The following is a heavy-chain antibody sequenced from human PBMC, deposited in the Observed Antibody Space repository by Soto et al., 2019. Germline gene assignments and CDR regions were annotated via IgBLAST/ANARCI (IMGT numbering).Heavy chain of an antibody. CDR1: GGSISSGGYS. D-gene: IGHD3-3*01. CDR3: ARGITIFGVVIKGLDV. CDR2: IYHSGSA. Sequence: SETLSLTCAVSGGSISSGGYSWSWIRQPPGKGLEWIGYIYHSGSAYYNPSLKSRVTISVDRSKNQFSLKLSSVTAADTAVYYCARGITIFGVVIKGLDVWGQGTTVTVSS. V-gene: IGHV4-30-2*01. J-gene: IGHJ6*02.